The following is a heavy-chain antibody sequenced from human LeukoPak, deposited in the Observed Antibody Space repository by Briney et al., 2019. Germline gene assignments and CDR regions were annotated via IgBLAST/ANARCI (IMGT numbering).Heavy chain of an antibody. V-gene: IGHV4-39*01. D-gene: IGHD2-15*01. Sequence: PLETLSLTCTVSGGSISSTNYSVGWIRQPPGKGLEWIGGVYYNGSTYYNPSLMSRVTISVDTSNNQFSLKLSSVTAADTAVYYCARLVGTGYSSGGSCYTIPSWFDPWGQGTLVTVSS. CDR1: GGSISSTNYS. CDR2: VYYNGST. CDR3: ARLVGTGYSSGGSCYTIPSWFDP. J-gene: IGHJ5*02.